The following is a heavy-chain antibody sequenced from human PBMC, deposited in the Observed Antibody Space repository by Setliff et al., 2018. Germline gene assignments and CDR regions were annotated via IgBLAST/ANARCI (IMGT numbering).Heavy chain of an antibody. D-gene: IGHD3-10*01. J-gene: IGHJ6*03. V-gene: IGHV4-39*07. Sequence: SETLSLTCTVSGGSISSRSYYWGWIRQPPGKGLEWIGSIYHSGSSYYNPSLRSRVTISVDTSKNQFSLILRSVTAADTAVYYCARDITLTTVREGGMDVWGKGTTVTVS. CDR2: IYHSGSS. CDR1: GGSISSRSYY. CDR3: ARDITLTTVREGGMDV.